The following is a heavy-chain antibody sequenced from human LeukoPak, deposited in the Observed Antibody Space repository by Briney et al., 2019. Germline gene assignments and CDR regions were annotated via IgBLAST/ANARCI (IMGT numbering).Heavy chain of an antibody. J-gene: IGHJ3*02. D-gene: IGHD2-8*01. CDR2: ISYIGST. CDR1: DASISGHY. Sequence: SETLSLTCTVSDASISGHYLTWIRQPPGKGLEWIGYISYIGSTNYNPSLKSRVTISVDTSKNQFSLKLSSETAADTAVYYCARDQISMNAFDMWGQGTMVTVSS. V-gene: IGHV4-59*11. CDR3: ARDQISMNAFDM.